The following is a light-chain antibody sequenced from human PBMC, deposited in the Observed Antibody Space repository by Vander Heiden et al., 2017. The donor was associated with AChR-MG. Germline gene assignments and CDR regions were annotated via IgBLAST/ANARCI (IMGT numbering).Light chain of an antibody. CDR3: GTWDSSLSVWV. J-gene: IGLJ3*02. CDR1: TSNIGNNY. Sequence: TISCSGSTSNIGNNYVSWYQQFPGTAPKLLIHDNNQRPSGIPDRFSGSKSGTSATLGITGLQTGDEADYYCGTWDSSLSVWVFGGGTKLTVL. V-gene: IGLV1-51*01. CDR2: DNN.